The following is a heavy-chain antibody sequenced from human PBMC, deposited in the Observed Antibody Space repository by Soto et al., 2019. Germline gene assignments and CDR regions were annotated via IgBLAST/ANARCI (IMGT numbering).Heavy chain of an antibody. V-gene: IGHV4-31*03. Sequence: SETLSLTCTVSGGSISSGGYYWSWIRQHPGKGLEWIGYIYYSGSTYYNPSLKSRVTISVDTSKNQFSLKLSSVTAADTAVYYCARGSWEAAADWFDPWGQGTLVTVSS. CDR2: IYYSGST. CDR1: GGSISSGGYY. J-gene: IGHJ5*02. D-gene: IGHD6-13*01. CDR3: ARGSWEAAADWFDP.